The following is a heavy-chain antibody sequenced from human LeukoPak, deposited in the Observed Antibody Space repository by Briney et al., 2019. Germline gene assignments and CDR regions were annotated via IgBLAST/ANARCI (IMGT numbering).Heavy chain of an antibody. Sequence: SETLSLTCTVSGGSISSGSYYWSWIRQPAGKGLEWIGRIYTSGSTNYNPSLKSRVSVDTSKNQFSLKLSSVTAADTAVYYCARDSEEGTVYWGQGTLVTVSS. CDR1: GGSISSGSYY. D-gene: IGHD4-17*01. CDR3: ARDSEEGTVY. CDR2: IYTSGST. J-gene: IGHJ4*02. V-gene: IGHV4-61*02.